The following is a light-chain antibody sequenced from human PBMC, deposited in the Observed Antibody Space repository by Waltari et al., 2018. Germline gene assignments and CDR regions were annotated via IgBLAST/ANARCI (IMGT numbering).Light chain of an antibody. CDR2: DNK. CDR1: RSNIGAGYA. CDR3: QSYDSSLSAHVV. V-gene: IGLV1-40*01. J-gene: IGLJ2*01. Sequence: QSVLTQPPSVSGAPGQRVTISCTGSRSNIGAGYAVHWYQQLPGTAPKLLIFDNKNRPSGVPDRFSGSKSGTPASLAITGLQAEDEADYYCQSYDSSLSAHVVFGGGTKLTVL.